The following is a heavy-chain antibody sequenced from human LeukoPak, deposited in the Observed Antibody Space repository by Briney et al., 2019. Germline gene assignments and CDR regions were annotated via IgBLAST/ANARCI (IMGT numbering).Heavy chain of an antibody. D-gene: IGHD5-12*01. CDR2: ISSSGSTI. CDR1: GFTFSDYY. J-gene: IGHJ4*02. Sequence: GGSLRLSCAASGFTFSDYYMSWIRQAPGKGLEWVSYISSSGSTIYYADSVKGRFTISRDNAKNSLYLQMNSLRAEDTAVYYCARVPSLYGYDIYFDYWGQGTLVTVSS. CDR3: ARVPSLYGYDIYFDY. V-gene: IGHV3-11*01.